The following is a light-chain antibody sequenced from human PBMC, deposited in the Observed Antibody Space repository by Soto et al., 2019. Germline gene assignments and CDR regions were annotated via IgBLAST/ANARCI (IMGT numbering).Light chain of an antibody. CDR1: QSVLYSSNNKNY. CDR2: WAS. V-gene: IGKV4-1*01. J-gene: IGKJ2*01. CDR3: QQYYNTPYT. Sequence: DIVMTQSPDSLAVSLGERATINCKSSQSVLYSSNNKNYLAWYQQKPRQPPKLLIYWASTRESGVPDRFSGSGSGTHFTLPISSLQAEDVAVYYCQQYYNTPYTFGQGTKLEI.